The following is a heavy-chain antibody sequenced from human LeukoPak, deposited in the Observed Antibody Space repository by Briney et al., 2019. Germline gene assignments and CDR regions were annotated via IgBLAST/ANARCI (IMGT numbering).Heavy chain of an antibody. V-gene: IGHV3-23*01. D-gene: IGHD4-23*01. CDR1: GFTFSSYG. J-gene: IGHJ4*02. Sequence: GGSLRLSCAASGFTFSSYGMSWVRQAPGKGLEWVSAISGSGGSTYYADSVKGRFTISRDNSKNTLYLQMNSLRAEDTAVYYCAKDGGDYGGYFDYWGQGTLVTVSS. CDR3: AKDGGDYGGYFDY. CDR2: ISGSGGST.